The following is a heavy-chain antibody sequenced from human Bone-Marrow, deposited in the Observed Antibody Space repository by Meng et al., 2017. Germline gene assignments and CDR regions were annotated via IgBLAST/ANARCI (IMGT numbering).Heavy chain of an antibody. CDR1: GYTFPDYY. V-gene: IGHV1-69*01. CDR3: AREGIAAASLQD. Sequence: QWQLVQSGAEVKRPGASVKVSCKASGYTFPDYYIHWVRQAPGQGLEWMGGIIPIFGTANYAQKFQGRVTITADESTSTAYMELSSLRSEDTAVYYCAREGIAAASLQDWGQGTLVTVSS. CDR2: IIPIFGTA. J-gene: IGHJ1*01. D-gene: IGHD6-13*01.